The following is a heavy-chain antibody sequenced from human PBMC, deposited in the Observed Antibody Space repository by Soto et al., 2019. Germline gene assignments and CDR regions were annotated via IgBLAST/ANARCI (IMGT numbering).Heavy chain of an antibody. D-gene: IGHD1-26*01. CDR1: GGSIDSSSYY. J-gene: IGHJ6*02. CDR3: TRLVGATYYYYGMDV. Sequence: KGSETLSLTCTLSGGSIDSSSYYCVWIRQPPWMGLEWIGTIYYSESTYYNPSLNSRVTISVDTSRNHLSLKLSSVTAADTAVYYCTRLVGATYYYYGMDVWGQGTTVTVSS. V-gene: IGHV4-39*02. CDR2: IYYSEST.